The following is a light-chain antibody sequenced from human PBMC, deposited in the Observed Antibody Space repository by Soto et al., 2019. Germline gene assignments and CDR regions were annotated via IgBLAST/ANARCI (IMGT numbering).Light chain of an antibody. CDR2: EVS. Sequence: QSVLTQPASVSASPGQSITISCTGTSSDVGNYNFVSWYQQHPGKAPKLMIYEVSHRPSGVSDRFSGSKSANTASLTISGLLADDEAVYFCGSFTTSTTWVFGGGTKVTVL. CDR1: SSDVGNYNF. CDR3: GSFTTSTTWV. J-gene: IGLJ3*02. V-gene: IGLV2-14*01.